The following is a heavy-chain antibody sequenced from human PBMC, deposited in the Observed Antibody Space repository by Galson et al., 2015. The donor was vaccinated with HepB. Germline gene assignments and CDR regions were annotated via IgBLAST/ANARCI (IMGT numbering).Heavy chain of an antibody. CDR1: GGTFSSYT. CDR3: ARGSGSGWLRPFDY. J-gene: IGHJ4*02. Sequence: SVKVSCKASGGTFSSYTISWVRQAPGQRLEWMGWINAGNGNTKYSQKFQGRVTITRDTSASTAYMELSSLRSEDTAVYYCARGSGSGWLRPFDYWGQGTLVTVSS. D-gene: IGHD3-10*01. CDR2: INAGNGNT. V-gene: IGHV1-3*01.